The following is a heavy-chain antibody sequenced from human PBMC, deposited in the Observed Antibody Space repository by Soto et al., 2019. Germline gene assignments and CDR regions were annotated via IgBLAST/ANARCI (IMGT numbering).Heavy chain of an antibody. CDR3: AKDHPVIEVVKVFEY. J-gene: IGHJ4*02. D-gene: IGHD3-22*01. Sequence: LRLSCAASGFILSTYWMSWVRQAPGKGLEWVANIKQDGSEKYYVDSVKGRFTISRDNAKNSLYLQMNSLRAEDTAVYYCAKDHPVIEVVKVFEYWGRGALVTVSS. CDR2: IKQDGSEK. CDR1: GFILSTYW. V-gene: IGHV3-7*03.